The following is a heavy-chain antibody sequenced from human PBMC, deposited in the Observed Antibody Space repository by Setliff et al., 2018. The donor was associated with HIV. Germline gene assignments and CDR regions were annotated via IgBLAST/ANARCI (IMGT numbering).Heavy chain of an antibody. V-gene: IGHV4-31*03. CDR1: GVSVGSGDYH. CDR3: ATRPRIAARPFDY. J-gene: IGHJ4*02. CDR2: IFHSGDT. Sequence: SETLSLTCSVSGVSVGSGDYHWHWIRQHPEKALEWIGYIFHSGDTYYNPSLKSRISMSVDTSKNQFSLELTSLTAADTAVYYCATRPRIAARPFDYWGQGMLVTVAS. D-gene: IGHD6-6*01.